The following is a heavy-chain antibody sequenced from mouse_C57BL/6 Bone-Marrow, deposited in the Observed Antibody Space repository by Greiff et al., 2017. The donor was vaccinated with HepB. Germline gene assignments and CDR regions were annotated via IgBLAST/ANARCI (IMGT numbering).Heavy chain of an antibody. CDR2: SRNKANDYTT. V-gene: IGHV7-1*01. CDR1: GFTFSDFY. Sequence: EVHLVESGGGLVQSGRSLRLSCATSGFTFSDFYMEWVRQAPGKGLEWIAASRNKANDYTTEYSASVKGRFIVSRDTSQSILYLQMNALRAEDTAIYYCARGDTTVVAPYAMDYWGQGTSVTVSS. J-gene: IGHJ4*01. CDR3: ARGDTTVVAPYAMDY. D-gene: IGHD1-1*01.